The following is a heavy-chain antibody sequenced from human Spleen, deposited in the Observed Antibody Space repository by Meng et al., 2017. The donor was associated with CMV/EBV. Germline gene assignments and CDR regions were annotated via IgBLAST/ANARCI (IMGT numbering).Heavy chain of an antibody. V-gene: IGHV1-2*02. Sequence: ASVKVSCKAPGYIYTGYYVHWVRQAPGQGLEWMGWIHPKSGDTDYSQKFQGRVTMTRDTSISTVYMELSRLRSDDTAVYYCARGASGYDWTPEYWGQGTLVTVSS. J-gene: IGHJ4*02. CDR2: IHPKSGDT. D-gene: IGHD5-12*01. CDR3: ARGASGYDWTPEY. CDR1: GYIYTGYY.